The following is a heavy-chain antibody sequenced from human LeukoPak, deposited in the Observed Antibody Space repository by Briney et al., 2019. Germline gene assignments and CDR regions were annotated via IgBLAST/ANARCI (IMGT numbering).Heavy chain of an antibody. CDR1: GYTFTSYG. CDR3: ARVDLLTGYYFFDY. CDR2: ISVYNGNT. J-gene: IGHJ4*02. D-gene: IGHD3-9*01. V-gene: IGHV1-18*01. Sequence: ASVKVSCKASGYTFTSYGINWVRQAPGQGLEWMGWISVYNGNTNYAQKVQGRVTMTTDTSTSTAYMEVRSLRFDDTAVYYCARVDLLTGYYFFDYWGQGTLVTVSS.